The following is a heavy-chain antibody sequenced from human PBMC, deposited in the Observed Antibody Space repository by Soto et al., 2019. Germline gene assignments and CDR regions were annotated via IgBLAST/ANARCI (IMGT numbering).Heavy chain of an antibody. CDR2: ISGYNGIT. Sequence: QVQLVQSGAEVKKRGASVKVSCKASGYMFNSYGMSWLRQAPGQGLEWIGWISGYNGITDLAQKFQGRVTMTTEASTSTVYMELTSLRFDDTDLYYCARDETYTAGWYFEHWGQGTLVTVPS. CDR3: ARDETYTAGWYFEH. J-gene: IGHJ4*02. V-gene: IGHV1-18*01. D-gene: IGHD6-19*01. CDR1: GYMFNSYG.